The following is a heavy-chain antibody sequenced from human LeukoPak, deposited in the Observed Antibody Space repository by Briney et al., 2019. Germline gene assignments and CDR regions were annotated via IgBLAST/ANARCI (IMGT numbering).Heavy chain of an antibody. Sequence: SETLSLTCTVSGASINSVDYYWSWIRQPPGRGLEWIGYISSSGSTFYSPSLKSQLTISVDTSKNQFSLRLRSVTAADTAMYYCARDQLPYGMDVWGRGTTVTVSS. CDR1: GASINSVDYY. V-gene: IGHV4-30-4*01. CDR3: ARDQLPYGMDV. D-gene: IGHD4-23*01. J-gene: IGHJ6*02. CDR2: ISSSGST.